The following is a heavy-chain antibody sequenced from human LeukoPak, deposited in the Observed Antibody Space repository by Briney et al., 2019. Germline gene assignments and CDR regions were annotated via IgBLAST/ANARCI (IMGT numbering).Heavy chain of an antibody. D-gene: IGHD6-6*01. CDR2: IYSSGRT. CDR3: ARYTTSSERWFDP. CDR1: GGSISGYY. V-gene: IGHV4-4*07. J-gene: IGHJ5*02. Sequence: SETLSLTCTVSGGSISGYYWNWIRLPAGKGLEWVGRIYSSGRTHYNPSLKSRVTMSVDASKNQFTLNLNSVTAADTAVYYCARYTTSSERWFDPWGQGTLVIVSS.